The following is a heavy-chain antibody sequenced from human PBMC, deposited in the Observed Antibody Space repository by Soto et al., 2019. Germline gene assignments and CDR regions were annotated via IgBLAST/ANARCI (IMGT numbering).Heavy chain of an antibody. CDR1: GRSISGNY. V-gene: IGHV4-59*08. D-gene: IGHD4-17*01. CDR3: ARLWTTVAIDY. Sequence: QVQLQESGPGLVKPSETLSLTCTASGRSISGNYWTWIRQPPGKGLEWIGYVYYSGSTNHNPALTSRVNTILDTSRNQYSLTLSSVTAAYTAVYYCARLWTTVAIDYWGQGTLVTVSS. CDR2: VYYSGST. J-gene: IGHJ4*02.